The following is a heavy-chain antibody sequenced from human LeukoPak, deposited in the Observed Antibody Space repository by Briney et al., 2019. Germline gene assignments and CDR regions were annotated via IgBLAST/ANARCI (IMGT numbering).Heavy chain of an antibody. CDR2: IYHTGST. CDR3: ARQRDFWSQYYFDY. V-gene: IGHV4-38-2*02. J-gene: IGHJ4*02. Sequence: PSETLSLTCTVSGYSITSGYFWGWIRQPPGKGLEWIGNIYHTGSTWYNPSLKSRVTISLDTSKNQLSLKLSSVTAADTAVYYCARQRDFWSQYYFDYWGQGTLVTVSS. D-gene: IGHD3-3*01. CDR1: GYSITSGYF.